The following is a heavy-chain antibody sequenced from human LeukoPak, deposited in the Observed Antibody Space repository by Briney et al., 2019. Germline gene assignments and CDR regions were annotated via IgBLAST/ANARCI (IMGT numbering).Heavy chain of an antibody. CDR2: IYYSGST. J-gene: IGHJ4*02. D-gene: IGHD3-10*01. CDR1: GGSISSGGYY. V-gene: IGHV4-31*03. CDR3: ARDPPSASSGIGY. Sequence: SETLSFTCTVSGGSISSGGYYWSWIRQYPGKGLEWIGYIYYSGSTYYNPSLKSRVTISVDASKNQFSLKLSSVTAADTAVYYCARDPPSASSGIGYWGQGTLVTVSS.